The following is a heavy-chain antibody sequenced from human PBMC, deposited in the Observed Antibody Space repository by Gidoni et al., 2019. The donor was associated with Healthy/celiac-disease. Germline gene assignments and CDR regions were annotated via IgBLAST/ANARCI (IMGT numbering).Heavy chain of an antibody. V-gene: IGHV3-48*04. CDR2: ISSSSSTI. CDR1: GFTFSSYS. Sequence: EVQLVESGGGLVQPGGSLRLSCAASGFTFSSYSMNWVRQAPGKGLEWVSYISSSSSTIYYADSVKGRFTISRDNAKNSLYLQMNSLRAEDTAVYYCARDWTADSSGTIDYWGQGTLVTVSS. CDR3: ARDWTADSSGTIDY. D-gene: IGHD3-22*01. J-gene: IGHJ4*02.